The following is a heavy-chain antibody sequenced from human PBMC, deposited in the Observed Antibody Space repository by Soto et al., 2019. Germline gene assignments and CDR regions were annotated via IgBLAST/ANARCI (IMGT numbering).Heavy chain of an antibody. J-gene: IGHJ4*02. CDR2: ISGDSAYI. V-gene: IGHV3-21*01. CDR1: GFTFSPYT. D-gene: IGHD1-7*01. Sequence: EVQLVESGGGLVKPGGSLRLSCAASGFTFSPYTMTWDRQAPGKGLQWVSSISGDSAYIYYADSVKGRFTVSRDNAENSFYLQMSSLRAEDTAIYYCTRSPRSITETPKGGAQNDYWGQGTLVIVSS. CDR3: TRSPRSITETPKGGAQNDY.